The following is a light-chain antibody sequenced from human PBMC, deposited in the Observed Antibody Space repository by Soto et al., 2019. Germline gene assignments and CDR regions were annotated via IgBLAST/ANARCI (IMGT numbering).Light chain of an antibody. CDR2: EVT. CDR1: SSDVGGYNY. Sequence: QSALTQPPSASGSPGQSVTISCTGTSSDVGGYNYVSWYQQHPGKVPKLMIYEVTKRPSGVPDRFSGSKSGNTASLTVSGLQTEDEADYYCSSYAGTAYVFGTGTKVTFL. V-gene: IGLV2-8*01. J-gene: IGLJ1*01. CDR3: SSYAGTAYV.